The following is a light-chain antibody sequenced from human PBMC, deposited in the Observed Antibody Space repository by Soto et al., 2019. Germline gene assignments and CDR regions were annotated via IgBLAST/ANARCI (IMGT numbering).Light chain of an antibody. CDR3: QQYNNWPRT. J-gene: IGKJ1*01. CDR1: QSVSSN. Sequence: EIVMTQSPVTLSVSPGERATLSCRASQSVSSNLARYKQKPGQAPRLLIYGASTRATGIPARFSGSRSGTEFTLTISSLQSEDSAVYYCQQYNNWPRTFGQGTKVEI. V-gene: IGKV3-15*01. CDR2: GAS.